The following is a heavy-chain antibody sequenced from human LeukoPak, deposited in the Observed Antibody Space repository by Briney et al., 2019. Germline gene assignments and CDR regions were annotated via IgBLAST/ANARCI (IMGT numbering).Heavy chain of an antibody. D-gene: IGHD7-27*01. V-gene: IGHV3-23*01. CDR2: ISGSGGST. J-gene: IGHJ4*02. Sequence: PGGSLRLSCAASGFTFSSYGMHWVRQAPGKGLEWVSAISGSGGSTYYADSVKGRFTISRDNFKNTLYLQMNSLRAEDTAVYYCAKRRTGDTYYFDYWGQGTLVTVSS. CDR3: AKRRTGDTYYFDY. CDR1: GFTFSSYG.